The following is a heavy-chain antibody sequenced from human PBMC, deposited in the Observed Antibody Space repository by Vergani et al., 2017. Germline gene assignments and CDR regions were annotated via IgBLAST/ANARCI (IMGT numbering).Heavy chain of an antibody. D-gene: IGHD2-15*01. J-gene: IGHJ3*02. CDR1: GGSISSSSYY. CDR3: ASLGYCSGVSCYSAFDI. Sequence: QLQLQESGPGLVKPSETLSLTCTVPGGSISSSSYYWGWIRQPPGKGMEWIGSIYYSGSTYYNPSLKSRVSISVDTSKNQFSLNLSSVTAADTAVYYCASLGYCSGVSCYSAFDIWGQGTMVTVSS. V-gene: IGHV4-39*07. CDR2: IYYSGST.